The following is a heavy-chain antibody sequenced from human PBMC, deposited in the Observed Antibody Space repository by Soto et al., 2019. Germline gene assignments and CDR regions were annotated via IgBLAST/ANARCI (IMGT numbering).Heavy chain of an antibody. CDR2: IYYTGTT. J-gene: IGHJ5*02. CDR1: GGSISSGDYY. CDR3: ARGDWFHP. V-gene: IGHV4-30-4*01. Sequence: PSETLSLTCTVSGGSISSGDYYWNWIRQPPGKGLEWIGYIYYTGTTKYNPSLKSRATLSADTAKNRFSLNLTSLTAADTAAYYCARGDWFHPWGQGILVTVSS.